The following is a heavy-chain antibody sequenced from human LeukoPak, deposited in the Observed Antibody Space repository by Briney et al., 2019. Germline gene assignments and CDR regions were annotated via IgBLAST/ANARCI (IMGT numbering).Heavy chain of an antibody. CDR1: GFTFSSYA. CDR3: AKITWPTYYYDSSGYSSDAFDI. J-gene: IGHJ3*02. D-gene: IGHD3-22*01. V-gene: IGHV3-23*01. CDR2: ISCSDCHT. Sequence: PGGSLRLSCAASGFTFSSYAMSWVRQAPGKGLEWVSAISCSDCHTYYADSVKGRFTIPRDNSKNTLYLQMNSLRAEDTAVYYCAKITWPTYYYDSSGYSSDAFDIWGQGTMVTVSS.